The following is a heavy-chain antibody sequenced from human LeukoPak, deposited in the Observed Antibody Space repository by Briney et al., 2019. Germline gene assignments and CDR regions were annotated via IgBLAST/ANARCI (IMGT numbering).Heavy chain of an antibody. J-gene: IGHJ4*02. CDR2: INHSGST. V-gene: IGHV4-34*01. CDR1: GGSFSGYY. Sequence: SETLSLTCAVYGGSFSGYYWSWIRQPPGKGLEWIGEINHSGSTNYNPSLKSQVTISVDTSKNQFSLKLSSVTAADTAVYYCARGHPDHFDYWGQGTLVTVSS. CDR3: ARGHPDHFDY. D-gene: IGHD1-14*01.